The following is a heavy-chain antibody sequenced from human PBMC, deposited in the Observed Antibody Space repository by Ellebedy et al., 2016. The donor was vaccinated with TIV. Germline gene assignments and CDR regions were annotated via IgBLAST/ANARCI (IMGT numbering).Heavy chain of an antibody. Sequence: GGSLRLXXAASGFTFSSYSMNWVRQAPGKGLEWVSSISSSSSYIYYADSVKGRFTISRDNAKNSLYLQMNSLRAEDTAVYYCARVSDYGDYDFDYWGQGTLVTVSS. CDR2: ISSSSSYI. J-gene: IGHJ4*02. CDR3: ARVSDYGDYDFDY. D-gene: IGHD4-17*01. CDR1: GFTFSSYS. V-gene: IGHV3-21*01.